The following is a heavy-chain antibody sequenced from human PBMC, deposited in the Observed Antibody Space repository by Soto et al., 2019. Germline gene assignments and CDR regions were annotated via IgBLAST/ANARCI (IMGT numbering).Heavy chain of an antibody. Sequence: EVQLVESGGGLVQPGGSLRLSCAASGFTFSSYDMHWVRQATGKGLEWVSAIGTAGDTYYPGSVKGRFTISSENAKNSLYLQMNSLRAGDTAVYYCARGYCTNGVCWGGYYGMDVWGQGTTVTVSS. J-gene: IGHJ6*02. D-gene: IGHD2-8*01. CDR2: IGTAGDT. CDR3: ARGYCTNGVCWGGYYGMDV. V-gene: IGHV3-13*01. CDR1: GFTFSSYD.